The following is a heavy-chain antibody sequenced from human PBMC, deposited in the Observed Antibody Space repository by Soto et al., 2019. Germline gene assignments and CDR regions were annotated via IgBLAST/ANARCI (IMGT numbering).Heavy chain of an antibody. Sequence: SETLSLTCTVSGGSISSDDYYWSWIRQPPGEGLEWIGFMSYSGSTSYNASLKSRVTISVDTSKNQFSLKLSSVTAADTAVYYCAASCVGCGGFNYYGMDVWGQGTTVT. D-gene: IGHD2-21*01. V-gene: IGHV4-30-4*01. CDR1: GGSISSDDYY. J-gene: IGHJ6*02. CDR2: MSYSGST. CDR3: AASCVGCGGFNYYGMDV.